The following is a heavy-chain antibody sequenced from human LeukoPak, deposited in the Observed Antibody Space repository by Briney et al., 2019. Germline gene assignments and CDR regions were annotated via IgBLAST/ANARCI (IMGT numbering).Heavy chain of an antibody. J-gene: IGHJ4*02. CDR2: IYYSGST. D-gene: IGHD5-24*01. V-gene: IGHV4-31*03. CDR3: ARGPRRDGYNFDY. CDR1: GGSISSGGYY. Sequence: SETLSLTCTVSGGSISSGGYYWSWIRQHPGKGLEWIGYIYYSGSTYYNPSLKSRVTISVDTSKNQFSLKLSSVTAADTAVYYCARGPRRDGYNFDYWGQGTWSPSPQ.